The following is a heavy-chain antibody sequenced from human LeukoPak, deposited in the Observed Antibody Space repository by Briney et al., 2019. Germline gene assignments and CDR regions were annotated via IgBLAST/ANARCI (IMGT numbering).Heavy chain of an antibody. CDR2: ISSSGSTI. CDR3: AKDADYYGSGSRAFDP. V-gene: IGHV3-11*04. Sequence: GGSLRLSCAASGFTFSDYYMSWIRQAPGKGLEWVSYISSSGSTIYYADSVKGRFTISRDNAKNSLYLQMNSLRAEDTAVYYCAKDADYYGSGSRAFDPWGQGTLVTVSS. J-gene: IGHJ5*02. CDR1: GFTFSDYY. D-gene: IGHD3-10*01.